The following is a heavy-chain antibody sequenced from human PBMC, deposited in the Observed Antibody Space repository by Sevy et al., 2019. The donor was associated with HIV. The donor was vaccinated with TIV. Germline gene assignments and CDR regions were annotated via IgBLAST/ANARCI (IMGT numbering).Heavy chain of an antibody. V-gene: IGHV3-48*02. CDR2: ISSSSSTI. CDR1: GFTFSSYS. CDR3: ARDGSDDPRQLAYFDY. D-gene: IGHD6-13*01. J-gene: IGHJ4*02. Sequence: GGSLRLSCAASGFTFSSYSMNWVRQAPGKGLEWVSYISSSSSTIYYADSVKGRFTISRDNAKNSLYLQMNSLRDEDTAVYYCARDGSDDPRQLAYFDYWGQGTLVTVSS.